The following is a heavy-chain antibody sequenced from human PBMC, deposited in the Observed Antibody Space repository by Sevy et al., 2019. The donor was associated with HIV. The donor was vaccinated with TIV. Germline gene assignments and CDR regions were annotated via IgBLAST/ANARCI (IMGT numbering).Heavy chain of an antibody. D-gene: IGHD7-27*01. CDR2: IYSSGNT. Sequence: GGCLRLSCAASGFTVSSNYMSWVRQAPGKGLEWVSVIYSSGNTYYADSVKGRFTISRDNSKNTLYLQMNNLGAEDTAVYYCARFPTGMWGQGTLVTVSS. CDR1: GFTVSSNY. V-gene: IGHV3-53*01. CDR3: ARFPTGM. J-gene: IGHJ4*02.